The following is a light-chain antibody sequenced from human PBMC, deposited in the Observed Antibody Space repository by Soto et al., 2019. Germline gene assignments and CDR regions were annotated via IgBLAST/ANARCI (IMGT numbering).Light chain of an antibody. CDR2: DVS. J-gene: IGLJ1*01. CDR1: IDDVTAYYR. Sequence: QSVLTQPPSVSGSPGQSVTISCSGTIDDVTAYYRVSWYQQTPGTAPKLMIYDVSNRPSGVPDRFSGSRSGNTASLTISGLQAEDEGDYYCSVYTRTSNYVFGKGTKVTV. CDR3: SVYTRTSNYV. V-gene: IGLV2-18*01.